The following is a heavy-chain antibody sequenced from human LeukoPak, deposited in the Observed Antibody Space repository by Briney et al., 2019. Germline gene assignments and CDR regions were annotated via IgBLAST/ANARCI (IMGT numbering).Heavy chain of an antibody. D-gene: IGHD3-22*01. V-gene: IGHV3-74*01. CDR1: GFAFSSYW. J-gene: IGHJ4*02. Sequence: GGSLRLSCAASGFAFSSYWMHWVRQAPGKGLVWVSRINSDGSSTIYADSVKGRSTISRDNAKNTLYLQMNSLRAEDTAVYYCARAGGYYYDSSGYKSPPDYWGQGTLVTVSS. CDR3: ARAGGYYYDSSGYKSPPDY. CDR2: INSDGSST.